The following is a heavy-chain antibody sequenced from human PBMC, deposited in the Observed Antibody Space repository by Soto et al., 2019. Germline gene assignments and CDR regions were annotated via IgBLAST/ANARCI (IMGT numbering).Heavy chain of an antibody. D-gene: IGHD3-10*01. J-gene: IGHJ4*02. V-gene: IGHV3-53*01. Sequence: VQLVESGGGLIQAGGSRRLSCRVSGFSVSTNYMAWVRQVPGKGLEWASVIYSSGQTYYPDSVQGRFTITRDNAKNTVYLQMGSLRVEDTGVYACARIYGSGVVDFWGQGSMITVSS. CDR3: ARIYGSGVVDF. CDR1: GFSVSTNY. CDR2: IYSSGQT.